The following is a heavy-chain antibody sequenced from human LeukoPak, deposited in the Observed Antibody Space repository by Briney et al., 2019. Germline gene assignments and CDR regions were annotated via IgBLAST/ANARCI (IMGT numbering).Heavy chain of an antibody. Sequence: PGGSLRLSCAASGFTFSNYGMHWVRQAPGKGLEWVAFIRSDRNNGYHADSVKGRFTISRDNSKNTLYLQMNSLRGEDTAVYYCAVNFETYWGQGTLVTVSS. CDR1: GFTFSNYG. D-gene: IGHD1-1*01. CDR3: AVNFETY. CDR2: IRSDRNNG. J-gene: IGHJ4*02. V-gene: IGHV3-30*02.